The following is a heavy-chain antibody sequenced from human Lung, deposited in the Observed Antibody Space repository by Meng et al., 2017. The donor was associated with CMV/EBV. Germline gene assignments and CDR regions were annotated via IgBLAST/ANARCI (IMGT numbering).Heavy chain of an antibody. V-gene: IGHV3-30*01. Sequence: SLRLSXAASGFSISPYAMQWVRQAPGKGLEWVAVISFDASNKRYADSVKGRFAISRDNSKDTLYLEMNSLRTEDTAVYYCARDAVVGPTSRSGIGYFDQWGQGTLVTVSS. D-gene: IGHD1-26*01. CDR1: GFSISPYA. J-gene: IGHJ4*02. CDR3: ARDAVVGPTSRSGIGYFDQ. CDR2: ISFDASNK.